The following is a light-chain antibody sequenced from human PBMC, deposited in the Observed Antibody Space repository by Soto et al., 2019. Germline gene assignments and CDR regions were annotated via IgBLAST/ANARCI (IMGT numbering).Light chain of an antibody. Sequence: DIKLTQSPATLSASLGDRATLTCRASQSVSSYLAWYQQKPGNAPRLLIFASSNLATGLPSWFSGSGSGTDCTLTISRLEPEDFAIYSCQQRINCPFTFGPGTKVEIK. CDR3: QQRINCPFT. V-gene: IGKV1-39*01. J-gene: IGKJ2*01. CDR1: QSVSSY. CDR2: ASS.